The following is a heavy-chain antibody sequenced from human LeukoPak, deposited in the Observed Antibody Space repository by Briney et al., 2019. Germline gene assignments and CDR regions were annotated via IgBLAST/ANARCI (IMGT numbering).Heavy chain of an antibody. Sequence: GGSLRLSCAASGFTFSSYTMSWVRQAPGKGLEWVANIKQDGSEKYYVDSVKGRFTISRDNAKNSLYLQMNSLRAEDTAVYYCARARVVTKWIDYWGQGTLVTVSS. CDR2: IKQDGSEK. CDR1: GFTFSSYT. CDR3: ARARVVTKWIDY. V-gene: IGHV3-7*03. J-gene: IGHJ4*02. D-gene: IGHD2-21*02.